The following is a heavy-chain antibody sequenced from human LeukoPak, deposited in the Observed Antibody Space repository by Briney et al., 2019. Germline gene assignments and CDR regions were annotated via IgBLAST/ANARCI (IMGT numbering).Heavy chain of an antibody. Sequence: SETLSLTCSVSGGSISSYYWSWIRQPPGKGLEWIGYIYYSGSTNYNPSLKSRVTISLDTSKSQFSLKLTSVTAAETAVYYCARAPIPYDRSRTDYRFDPWGQGTLVTVAS. D-gene: IGHD3-16*01. CDR2: IYYSGST. V-gene: IGHV4-59*01. CDR3: ARAPIPYDRSRTDYRFDP. CDR1: GGSISSYY. J-gene: IGHJ5*02.